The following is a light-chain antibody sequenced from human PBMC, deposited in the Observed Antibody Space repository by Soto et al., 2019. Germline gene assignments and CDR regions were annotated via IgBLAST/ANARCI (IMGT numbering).Light chain of an antibody. CDR2: WAS. J-gene: IGKJ1*01. CDR3: QQYYSTSGWT. V-gene: IGKV4-1*01. Sequence: DIVTTQSPDSLVVSLGERATINCKSSQSVLYSSNKKNYLAWYQQRPGQSPRLLIYWASTRESGVPARFSGSGSETDFTLTISNLQAEDVAVYYCQQYYSTSGWTFGQGTKVEIK. CDR1: QSVLYSSNKKNY.